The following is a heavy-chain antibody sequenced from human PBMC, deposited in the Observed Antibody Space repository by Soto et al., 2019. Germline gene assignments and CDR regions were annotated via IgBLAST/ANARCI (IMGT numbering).Heavy chain of an antibody. J-gene: IGHJ6*02. CDR1: GYTFTGHY. CDR2: INPNSGGT. CDR3: ARGLAVAGTRLGLGDLSPYYYGMDV. V-gene: IGHV1-2*02. Sequence: ASVKVSCKASGYTFTGHYMHWVRQAPGQGLEWMGWINPNSGGTNSAQEFQGRVTMTKDTSISTAYMGLTRLRSDDTAVYYCARGLAVAGTRLGLGDLSPYYYGMDVWGQGTTVTVSS. D-gene: IGHD6-19*01.